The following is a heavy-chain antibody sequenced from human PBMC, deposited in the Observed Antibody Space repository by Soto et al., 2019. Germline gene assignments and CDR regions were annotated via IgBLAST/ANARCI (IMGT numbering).Heavy chain of an antibody. D-gene: IGHD4-17*01. CDR2: ISSSGSYI. Sequence: EVQLVESGGGLVKPGGSLRLSCAASGFTFSSHNMNWVRQAPGKGLEWVSSISSSGSYIYFADSVKGRFTISRDNAKNSLYLQMNSLRAEDTAVYYCAIDSPGDNGVVDHWGRGTLVTVSS. CDR3: AIDSPGDNGVVDH. J-gene: IGHJ4*02. CDR1: GFTFSSHN. V-gene: IGHV3-21*01.